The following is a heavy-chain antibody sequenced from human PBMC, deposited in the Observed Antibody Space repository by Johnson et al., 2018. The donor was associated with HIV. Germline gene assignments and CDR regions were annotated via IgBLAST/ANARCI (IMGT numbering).Heavy chain of an antibody. J-gene: IGHJ3*02. CDR2: ISGARGSR. CDR3: AKDLHYYDSSGFNDAFDI. CDR1: AFTFSSFA. Sequence: VQLLESGGGLVQPGASLRLSCAASAFTFSSFAMSWVRQAPGTGLEWVSGISGARGSRNYAASVPCRFTIPRDNSKHTLSLQMNSLRAEDTAIYYCAKDLHYYDSSGFNDAFDIWGQGTMVAVSS. V-gene: IGHV3-23*01. D-gene: IGHD3-22*01.